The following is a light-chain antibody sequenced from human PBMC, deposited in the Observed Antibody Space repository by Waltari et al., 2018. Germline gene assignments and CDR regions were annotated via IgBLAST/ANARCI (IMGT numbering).Light chain of an antibody. Sequence: DIQMTQSPSSLSASVGDRVTITFRASQGIRHYLAWSQQKPGKGPKLLIYAASTLQSGVPSRFSGSGSGTDFTLTISSLQPEDVATYYCQKYNSAPRTFGQGTKVEIK. CDR1: QGIRHY. CDR2: AAS. V-gene: IGKV1-27*01. J-gene: IGKJ1*01. CDR3: QKYNSAPRT.